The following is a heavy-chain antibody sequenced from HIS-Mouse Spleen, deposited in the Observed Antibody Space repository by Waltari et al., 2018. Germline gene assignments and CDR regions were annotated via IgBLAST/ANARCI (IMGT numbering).Heavy chain of an antibody. CDR2: LYYSGST. Sequence: QLQLQESGPGLVKPSETLSLTCPVSGGPISSSSYYRGRIRQPPGQGLEWIGSLYYSGSTYYNPSLKSRVTISVDTSKNQFSLKLSSVTAADTAVYYCAREIPYSSSWYDWYFDLWGRGTLVTVSS. D-gene: IGHD6-13*01. CDR3: AREIPYSSSWYDWYFDL. V-gene: IGHV4-39*07. CDR1: GGPISSSSYY. J-gene: IGHJ2*01.